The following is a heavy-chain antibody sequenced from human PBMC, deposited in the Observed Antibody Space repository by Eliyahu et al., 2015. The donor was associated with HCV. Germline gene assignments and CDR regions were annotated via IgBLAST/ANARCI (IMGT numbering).Heavy chain of an antibody. Sequence: QVQLQESGPGLVKPSGTLSLTCAVXGGSIGSGNWWSWVRQPPGKGLEWIGEIYFTGTTHYKPSLRGRVTISVDRAKSQLFLQLESVTAADTAVYYCAKNGYNYGYYFDLWGQGTLVAVSS. V-gene: IGHV4-4*02. CDR2: IYFTGTT. J-gene: IGHJ4*02. CDR1: GGSIGSGNW. D-gene: IGHD5-18*01. CDR3: AKNGYNYGYYFDL.